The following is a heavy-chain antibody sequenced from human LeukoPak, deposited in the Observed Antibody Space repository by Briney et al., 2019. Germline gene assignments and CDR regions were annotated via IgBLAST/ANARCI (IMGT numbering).Heavy chain of an antibody. V-gene: IGHV4-39*07. J-gene: IGHJ3*01. CDR3: ARRYGDFLAFDV. CDR2: IYYSGTS. D-gene: IGHD4-17*01. CDR1: GGSINSGDYH. Sequence: SETLSLTCTVSGGSINSGDYHWGWVRQPQGKGREWIGIIYYSGTSYYNASLKSRVTMSVDTSKNQFSLKLTSVTAADTAIYYCARRYGDFLAFDVWGQGTMVTVSP.